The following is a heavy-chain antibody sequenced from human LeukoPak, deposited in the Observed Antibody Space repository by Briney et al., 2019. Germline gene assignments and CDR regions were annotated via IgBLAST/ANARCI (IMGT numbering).Heavy chain of an antibody. CDR1: GGTFRSYA. CDR2: IIPIFGTA. D-gene: IGHD5-18*01. CDR3: ARDQGYRYGYGDFDY. V-gene: IGHV1-69*13. Sequence: SVTLSCKASGGTFRSYAISWVRLAPGQGLEWMGGIIPIFGTANYAQKFQGRVTITADESTSTAYMELSSLRSEDTAVYYCARDQGYRYGYGDFDYWGQAAMATVSS. J-gene: IGHJ4*02.